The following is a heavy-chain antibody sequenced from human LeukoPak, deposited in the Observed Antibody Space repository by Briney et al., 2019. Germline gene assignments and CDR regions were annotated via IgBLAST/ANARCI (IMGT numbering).Heavy chain of an antibody. Sequence: ASVKVSCKASGYTFTSYYMHWVRQAPGQGLEWMRIINTSGGSTSYAKKLQGRGTITRDKSTTTVYMELSSLRSEDTAVYYCAGAQYSIGWGWFDPWGQGTLVTVSS. CDR3: AGAQYSIGWGWFDP. J-gene: IGHJ5*02. CDR1: GYTFTSYY. CDR2: INTSGGST. D-gene: IGHD6-19*01. V-gene: IGHV1-46*01.